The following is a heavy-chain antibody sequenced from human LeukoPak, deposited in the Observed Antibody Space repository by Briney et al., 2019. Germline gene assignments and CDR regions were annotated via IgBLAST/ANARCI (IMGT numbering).Heavy chain of an antibody. CDR3: ASGGPYYFCSGSYPH. Sequence: SETLSLTCTVSGGSVSNGSYYWSWIRQPPGKGLEWIGYIYYRGSTNYNPSLKSRVTISVDTSKNQFSLKLSSVTAADPAVYYCASGGPYYFCSGSYPHWGQGTLVTVSS. CDR2: IYYRGST. J-gene: IGHJ4*02. CDR1: GGSVSNGSYY. D-gene: IGHD3-10*01. V-gene: IGHV4-61*01.